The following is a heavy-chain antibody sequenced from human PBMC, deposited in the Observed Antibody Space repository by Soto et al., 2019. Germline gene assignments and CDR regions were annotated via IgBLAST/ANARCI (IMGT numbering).Heavy chain of an antibody. J-gene: IGHJ6*02. CDR1: GGSINSGDYF. CDR2: IYYNGRT. CDR3: ARDRPSYGDYVHYFHHYGMEV. D-gene: IGHD4-17*01. V-gene: IGHV4-30-4*01. Sequence: ASETLSLTCTVSGGSINSGDYFWSWVRQPPGKGLEWIGYIYYNGRTYYNPSLESRVSISLDTPNNQFSLRLSSVTAADTAVYFCARDRPSYGDYVHYFHHYGMEVWGQGTTVTAP.